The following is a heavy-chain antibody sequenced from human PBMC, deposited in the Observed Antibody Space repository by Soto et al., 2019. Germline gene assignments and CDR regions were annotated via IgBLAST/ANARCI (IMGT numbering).Heavy chain of an antibody. V-gene: IGHV3-23*01. CDR1: GFTFSSYA. CDR3: AKHIGSQQQPYYFDY. D-gene: IGHD6-13*01. CDR2: ISGSGGST. J-gene: IGHJ4*02. Sequence: PVGSLRLSCAASGFTFSSYAMSWVRQAPEKGLEWVSAISGSGGSTYYADSVKGRFTISRDNSKNTLYLQMNSLRAEDTAVYYCAKHIGSQQQPYYFDYWGQGTLVTVSS.